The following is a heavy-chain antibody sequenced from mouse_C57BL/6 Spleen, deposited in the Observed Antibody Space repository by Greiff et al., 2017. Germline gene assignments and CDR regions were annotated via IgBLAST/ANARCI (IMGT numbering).Heavy chain of an antibody. Sequence: QVQLKESGPELVKPGASVKISCKASGYSFTSYYIHWVKQRPGQGLEWIGWIYPGSGNTKYNEKFKGKATLTADTSSSTAYMQLSSLTSEDSAVYYCARGDLDYWGQGTTLTVSS. V-gene: IGHV1-66*01. CDR3: ARGDLDY. CDR1: GYSFTSYY. CDR2: IYPGSGNT. J-gene: IGHJ2*01.